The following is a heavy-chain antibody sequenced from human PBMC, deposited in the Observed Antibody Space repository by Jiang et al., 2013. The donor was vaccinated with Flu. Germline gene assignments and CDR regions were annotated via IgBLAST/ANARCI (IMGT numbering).Heavy chain of an antibody. Sequence: GSGLVKPSETLSLTCTVSGGAITPYSWTWIRQSPGKGLEWIGFISDSGSTNYNPSLKSRITFSVDTSKNQFSLKWTSVTTTDTAVYYCARVDGFCAGGGCQIDFWGQG. CDR1: GGAITPYS. V-gene: IGHV4-59*01. CDR2: ISDSGST. D-gene: IGHD2-15*01. CDR3: ARVDGFCAGGGCQIDF. J-gene: IGHJ4*02.